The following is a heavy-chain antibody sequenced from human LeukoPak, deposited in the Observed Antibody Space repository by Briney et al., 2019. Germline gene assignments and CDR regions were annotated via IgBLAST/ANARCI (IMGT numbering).Heavy chain of an antibody. CDR3: ARWGSITTARFDY. Sequence: SEALSLTCTVSGGSISSYYWSWIRQPPGKGLEWIGYIYYSGSTNYNPSLKSRVTISVDTSKNQFSLELSSVTAADTAVYYCARWGSITTARFDYWGQGTLVTVSS. CDR1: GGSISSYY. V-gene: IGHV4-59*01. J-gene: IGHJ4*02. D-gene: IGHD3-16*01. CDR2: IYYSGST.